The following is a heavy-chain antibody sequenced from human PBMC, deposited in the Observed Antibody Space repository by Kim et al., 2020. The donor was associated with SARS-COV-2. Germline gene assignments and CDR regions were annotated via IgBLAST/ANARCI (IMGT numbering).Heavy chain of an antibody. V-gene: IGHV3-9*01. Sequence: GGSLRLSCAASGFTFDDYAMHWVRQAPGKGLEWVSGISWNSGSIGYADSVKGRFTISRDNAKNSLYLHMNSLRAEDTAVYYCAKDYVPIRYWYFDLWGSG. CDR2: ISWNSGSI. D-gene: IGHD2-2*01. CDR3: AKDYVPIRYWYFDL. CDR1: GFTFDDYA. J-gene: IGHJ2*01.